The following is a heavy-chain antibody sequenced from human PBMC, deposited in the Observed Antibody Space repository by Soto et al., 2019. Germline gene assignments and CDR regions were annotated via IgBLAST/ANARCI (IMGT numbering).Heavy chain of an antibody. CDR2: FGGVSGRT. V-gene: IGHV3-23*01. D-gene: IGHD1-26*01. CDR1: GFTFSSYT. J-gene: IGHJ5*02. Sequence: EVQLLESGGDLVQPGGSLRLSCAASGFTFSSYTMPWVRQAPGKGLEWVSTFGGVSGRTYYADSVKGRFTISRDNSKDTLYLQMDSLRAEDTAVYYCAEDRRSGIYAAFKSWGQGTLVPVSS. CDR3: AEDRRSGIYAAFKS.